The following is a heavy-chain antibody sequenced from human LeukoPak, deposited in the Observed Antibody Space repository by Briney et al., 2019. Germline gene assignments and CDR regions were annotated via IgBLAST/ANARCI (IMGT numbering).Heavy chain of an antibody. V-gene: IGHV3-23*01. CDR3: AKVGGLYYYYDSSGPDYYFDY. CDR2: ISGSGTSA. CDR1: GFTFSSYA. D-gene: IGHD3-22*01. Sequence: GGSLRLSCAASGFTFSSYAMTWVRQAPGEGLQWVSGISGSGTSAYYADSVRGRFTISRDNSKNTLYLQMNSLRAEDTAVYYCAKVGGLYYYYDSSGPDYYFDYWGQGTLVTVSS. J-gene: IGHJ4*02.